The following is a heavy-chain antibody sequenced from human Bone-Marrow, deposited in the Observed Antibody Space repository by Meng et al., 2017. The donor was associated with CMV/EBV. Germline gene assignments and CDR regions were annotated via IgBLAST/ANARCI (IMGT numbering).Heavy chain of an antibody. D-gene: IGHD5-18*01. J-gene: IGHJ4*02. CDR1: GYTFTGYY. Sequence: ASVKVSCKASGYTFTGYYMHWVRQAPGQGLEWMGWINPNSGGTNYAQKFQGRVTMTRDTSISTAYMELSRLRSDDTAVYYCARGYLMDPAMGPHVAYWGPGTLVTVSS. CDR2: INPNSGGT. V-gene: IGHV1-2*02. CDR3: ARGYLMDPAMGPHVAY.